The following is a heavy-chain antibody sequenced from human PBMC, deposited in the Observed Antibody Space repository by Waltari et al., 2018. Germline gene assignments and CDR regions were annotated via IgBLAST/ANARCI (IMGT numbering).Heavy chain of an antibody. CDR2: IYHTGTT. Sequence: QVQLQESGPGLVKPSETLSLTCTVSNYSITSGYFWGWIRQSPGKGLEWVGGIYHTGTTYFNPSLKSRVTISIDTSKKQFSLRLRSVTAADTGVYFCARDKGFYDVLPGRGWFDPWGQGTLVTVSS. CDR3: ARDKGFYDVLPGRGWFDP. CDR1: NYSITSGYF. J-gene: IGHJ5*02. D-gene: IGHD3-9*01. V-gene: IGHV4-38-2*02.